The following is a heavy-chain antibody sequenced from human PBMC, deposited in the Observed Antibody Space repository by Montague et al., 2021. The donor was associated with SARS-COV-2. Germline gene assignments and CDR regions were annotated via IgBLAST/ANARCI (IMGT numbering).Heavy chain of an antibody. V-gene: IGHV4-38-2*01. CDR2: VYHSGYT. CDR3: ARRGYTGSDYFDY. Sequence: SETLSLTCSVSGFSISSGFYWAWILQSPGKGPEWIGTVYHSGYTHYNPSLSGRVTVSIDTSKNQFSLTVTSVTAADTAVYFCARRGYTGSDYFDYWGQGTLVTVSS. J-gene: IGHJ4*02. D-gene: IGHD5-12*01. CDR1: GFSISSGFY.